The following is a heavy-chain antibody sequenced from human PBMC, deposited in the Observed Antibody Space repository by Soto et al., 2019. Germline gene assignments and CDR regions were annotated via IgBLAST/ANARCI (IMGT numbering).Heavy chain of an antibody. D-gene: IGHD3-22*01. CDR3: ARKTVVVITEDYYYYRMDV. Sequence: ASVKVSCKASGYTFTSYDINWVRQATGQGLEWMGWMNPNSGNTGYAQKFQGRVTMTRNTSISTAYMELSSLRSEDTTVYYCARKTVVVITEDYYYYRMDVWGQGTTVTVSS. CDR1: GYTFTSYD. J-gene: IGHJ6*02. CDR2: MNPNSGNT. V-gene: IGHV1-8*01.